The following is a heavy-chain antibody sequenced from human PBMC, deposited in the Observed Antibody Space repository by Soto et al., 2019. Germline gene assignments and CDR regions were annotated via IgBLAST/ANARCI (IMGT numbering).Heavy chain of an antibody. V-gene: IGHV4-59*01. D-gene: IGHD3-3*01. CDR1: GGSISSYY. J-gene: IGHJ6*03. CDR2: IYYSGST. CDR3: ASLGRIFGVVTPGSYYMDV. Sequence: SETLSLTCTVSGGSISSYYWSWIRQPPGKGLEWIGYIYYSGSTNYNPSLKSRVTISVDTSKNQFPLKLSSVTAADTAVYYCASLGRIFGVVTPGSYYMDVWGKGTTVTVSS.